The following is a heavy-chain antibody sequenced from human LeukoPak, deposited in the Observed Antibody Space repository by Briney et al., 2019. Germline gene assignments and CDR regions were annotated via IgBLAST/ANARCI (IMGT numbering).Heavy chain of an antibody. CDR2: IYYSGST. CDR1: GGSISSYY. D-gene: IGHD2-2*01. J-gene: IGHJ5*02. CDR3: ARTTEDCSSTSCYQYWFDP. V-gene: IGHV4-59*01. Sequence: SETLSLTCTVSGGSISSYYWSWIRQPPGKGLEWIGYIYYSGSTNYNPSLKSRVTISVDTSKNQFSLKLNSVTAADTAVYYCARTTEDCSSTSCYQYWFDPWGQGTLVTDSS.